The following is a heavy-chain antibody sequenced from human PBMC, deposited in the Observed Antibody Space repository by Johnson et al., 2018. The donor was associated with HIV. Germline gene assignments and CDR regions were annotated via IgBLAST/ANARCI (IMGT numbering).Heavy chain of an antibody. D-gene: IGHD3-10*01. Sequence: QVQLVESGGGLVKPGGSLRLSCAASAFTFSDYYMSWIRQAPGKGLEWVSYISSSGSTLYYADSVKGRFTISRDNAKNSLYLQMNSLSAEDTAVYYCASSYSESDAVDIWGQGTMVTVSS. CDR3: ASSYSESDAVDI. CDR1: AFTFSDYY. J-gene: IGHJ3*02. V-gene: IGHV3-11*04. CDR2: ISSSGSTL.